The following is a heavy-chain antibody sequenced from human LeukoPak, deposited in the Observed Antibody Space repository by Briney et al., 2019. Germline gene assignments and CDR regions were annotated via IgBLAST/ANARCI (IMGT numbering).Heavy chain of an antibody. CDR1: GGSVRSISDY. D-gene: IGHD6-19*01. CDR3: ARQKQWLPRYYFDY. V-gene: IGHV4-39*01. CDR2: IDYSGST. J-gene: IGHJ4*02. Sequence: TSETLSPTCSVSGGSVRSISDYWGWLRQSPGKGLEWIGSIDYSGSTYRNPSLKSRVTISLDTSKNQFSLRLSSVTAADTALYFCARQKQWLPRYYFDYWGRGSLVTVSS.